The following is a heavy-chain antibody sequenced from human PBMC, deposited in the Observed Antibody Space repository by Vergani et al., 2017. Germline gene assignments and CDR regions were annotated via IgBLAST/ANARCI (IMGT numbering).Heavy chain of an antibody. CDR3: ARWGNEKRLDS. Sequence: QVQLVESEGGVVQPGRSLTLSCVASGFTFSSHGMHWFRQAPGKGLEWVSVIWYDGSNKYYGDSVKGRFTISRDNSKNTLYLKMNSLRVEDTAVYYCARWGNEKRLDSWGQGTLVTVSS. V-gene: IGHV3-33*01. CDR2: IWYDGSNK. CDR1: GFTFSSHG. D-gene: IGHD1-1*01. J-gene: IGHJ5*01.